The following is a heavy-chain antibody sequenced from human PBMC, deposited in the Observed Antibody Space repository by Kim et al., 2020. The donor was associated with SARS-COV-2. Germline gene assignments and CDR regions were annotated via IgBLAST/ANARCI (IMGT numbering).Heavy chain of an antibody. Sequence: SETLSLTCAVYGGSFSGYYWSWIRQPPGKGLEWIGEINHSGSTNYNPSLKSRVTISVDTSKNQFSLKLSSVTAADTAVYYCARGNYDILTGQRYFDYWGQGTLVTVSS. CDR1: GGSFSGYY. D-gene: IGHD3-9*01. J-gene: IGHJ4*02. CDR3: ARGNYDILTGQRYFDY. V-gene: IGHV4-34*01. CDR2: INHSGST.